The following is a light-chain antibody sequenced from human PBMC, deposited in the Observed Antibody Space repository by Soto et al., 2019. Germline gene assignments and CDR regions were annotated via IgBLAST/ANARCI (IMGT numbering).Light chain of an antibody. J-gene: IGLJ2*01. V-gene: IGLV1-40*01. CDR1: SSNIGAGYD. CDR3: AAWDDSLNGQVV. Sequence: QSVLTQPPSVSGAPGQRVTISCTGSSSNIGAGYDVHWYQQLPGTAPKLLIYGNSNRPSGVPDRFSGSKSGTSASLTISGLQSEDEADYYCAAWDDSLNGQVVFGAGTKVTVL. CDR2: GNS.